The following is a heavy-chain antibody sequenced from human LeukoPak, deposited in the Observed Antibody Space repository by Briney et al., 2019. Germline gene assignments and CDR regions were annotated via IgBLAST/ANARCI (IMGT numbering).Heavy chain of an antibody. Sequence: SETLSLTCTVSGGSISSYYWSWIRQPPGKGLEWIGYIYYGGSTNYNPSLKSRVTISVDTSKNQFSLKLSSVTAADTAVYYCARARDTLSYYMDVWGKGTTVTVSS. V-gene: IGHV4-59*01. J-gene: IGHJ6*03. CDR3: ARARDTLSYYMDV. CDR1: GGSISSYY. CDR2: IYYGGST. D-gene: IGHD3-16*01.